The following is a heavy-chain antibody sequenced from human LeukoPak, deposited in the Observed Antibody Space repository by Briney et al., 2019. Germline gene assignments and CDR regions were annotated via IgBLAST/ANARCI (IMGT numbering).Heavy chain of an antibody. V-gene: IGHV3-21*01. Sequence: PGGPLRLSCAASGFTLSSYYMNWVRQAPGKGLEWVSSISTSSSYIYYADSMKGRFTISRDNAKNSLYLQMNSLRAEDTAVYYCARDTGYYDSTGYDYWGQGTLVTVSS. CDR3: ARDTGYYDSTGYDY. CDR2: ISTSSSYI. D-gene: IGHD3-22*01. J-gene: IGHJ4*02. CDR1: GFTLSSYY.